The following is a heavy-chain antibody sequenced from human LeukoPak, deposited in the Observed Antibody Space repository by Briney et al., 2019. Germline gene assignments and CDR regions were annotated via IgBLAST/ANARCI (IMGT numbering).Heavy chain of an antibody. CDR3: ARGAIAAADFFDY. V-gene: IGHV3-7*01. J-gene: IGHJ4*02. CDR2: IKQDGSEK. Sequence: GGSLRLSCAASGFTFSSYWMSWVRQAPGKGLEWVANIKQDGSEKYYVDSVKGRSTISRDNAKNSLYLQMNSLRAEDTAVYYCARGAIAAADFFDYWGQGTLVTVSS. D-gene: IGHD6-13*01. CDR1: GFTFSSYW.